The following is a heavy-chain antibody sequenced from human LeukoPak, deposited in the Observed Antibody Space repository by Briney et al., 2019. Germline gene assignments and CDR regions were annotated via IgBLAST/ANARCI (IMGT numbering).Heavy chain of an antibody. Sequence: PSETLSLTCTVSGGSISSGGYYWSWIRQHPGKGLEWIGYIYYSGSTYYNPPLKSRVTMSVDTSKNQFSLKLSSVTAVDTAVYYCASLGGSYIQDYWGQGTLVTVSS. V-gene: IGHV4-31*03. CDR2: IYYSGST. J-gene: IGHJ4*02. D-gene: IGHD1-26*01. CDR3: ASLGGSYIQDY. CDR1: GGSISSGGYY.